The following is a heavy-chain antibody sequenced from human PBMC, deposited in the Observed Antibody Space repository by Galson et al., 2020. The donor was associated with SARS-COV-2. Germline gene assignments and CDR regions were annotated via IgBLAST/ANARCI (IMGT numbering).Heavy chain of an antibody. CDR1: GGTFRSYA. V-gene: IGHV1-69*13. D-gene: IGHD2-2*01. Sequence: SVKVSCKASGGTFRSYAVSWVRQAPGQALEWMGSIIPKYGSATYAQKFMGRVTFTADETTSTVYMELSSLRSGDTAVYYCARALDVAVPPTMPVGYYYYMYVWGKGTTVAVSS. J-gene: IGHJ6*03. CDR3: ARALDVAVPPTMPVGYYYYMYV. CDR2: IIPKYGSA.